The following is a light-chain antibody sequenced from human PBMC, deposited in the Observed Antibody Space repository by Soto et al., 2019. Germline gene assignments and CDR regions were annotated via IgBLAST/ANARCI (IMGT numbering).Light chain of an antibody. Sequence: QSVLTQPPSVSGTPGQRVTISCSGSNSNIGSNTLTWYQQLPGTAPKLLIYANYQRPSGVPDRFSASKSATSASLAISGLQSEDETEYFCAAWDDSLNGRVFGGGTKVTVL. CDR2: ANY. CDR1: NSNIGSNT. J-gene: IGLJ3*02. CDR3: AAWDDSLNGRV. V-gene: IGLV1-44*01.